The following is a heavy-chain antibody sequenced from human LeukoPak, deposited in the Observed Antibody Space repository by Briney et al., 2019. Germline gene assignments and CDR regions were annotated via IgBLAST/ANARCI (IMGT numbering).Heavy chain of an antibody. CDR3: ARLRRNSDKSGFYYYYDY. J-gene: IGHJ4*02. D-gene: IGHD3-22*01. Sequence: GGSLRLSCAASGLTFSSFSFNWVRQGPGKGLEWVSSINTVASYIYYADSVKGRFTISRDNAKNSLYLQMNSLRAEDTGVYYCARLRRNSDKSGFYYYYDYWGQGTLVTVSS. CDR1: GLTFSSFS. CDR2: INTVASYI. V-gene: IGHV3-21*06.